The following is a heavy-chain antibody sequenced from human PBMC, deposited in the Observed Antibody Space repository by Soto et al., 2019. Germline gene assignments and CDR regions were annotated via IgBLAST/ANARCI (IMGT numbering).Heavy chain of an antibody. D-gene: IGHD3-22*01. CDR1: GGSVSSGSYY. Sequence: SETLSLTCTVSGGSVSSGSYYWSWIRQPPGKGLEWIGYIYYSGSTNYNPSLKSRVTISVDTSKNQFSLKLSSVTAADTAVYYCARGTMIVVVTTTDYFDYWGQGTLVTVYS. V-gene: IGHV4-61*01. J-gene: IGHJ4*02. CDR2: IYYSGST. CDR3: ARGTMIVVVTTTDYFDY.